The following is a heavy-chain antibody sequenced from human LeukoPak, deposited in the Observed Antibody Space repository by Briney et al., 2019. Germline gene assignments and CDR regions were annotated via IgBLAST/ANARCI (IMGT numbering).Heavy chain of an antibody. D-gene: IGHD6-6*01. J-gene: IGHJ4*02. CDR2: ISGSGGST. CDR1: GFTFSSYA. CDR3: AKDLHRRPAARPWGATWSYFDY. Sequence: GGSLRLSCAASGFTFSSYAMSWVRQAPGKGLEWVSAISGSGGSTYYADSVKGRFTISRDNSKNTLYLQMNSLRAEDTAVYYCAKDLHRRPAARPWGATWSYFDYWGQGTLVTVSS. V-gene: IGHV3-23*01.